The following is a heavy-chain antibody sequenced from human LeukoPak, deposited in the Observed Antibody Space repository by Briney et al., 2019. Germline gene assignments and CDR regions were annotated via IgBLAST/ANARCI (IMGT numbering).Heavy chain of an antibody. V-gene: IGHV1-2*02. CDR2: INPNSGGT. J-gene: IGHJ1*01. CDR3: ARGSYDSSDFEYFHH. Sequence: ASVKVSCKASGYTFSGYYMNWVRQAPGQGLEWMGWINPNSGGTNSAVKFQGRVTITRDTSISTAYMELSRLTSDDTAFYYCARGSYDSSDFEYFHHWGQGALLTVSS. CDR1: GYTFSGYY. D-gene: IGHD3-22*01.